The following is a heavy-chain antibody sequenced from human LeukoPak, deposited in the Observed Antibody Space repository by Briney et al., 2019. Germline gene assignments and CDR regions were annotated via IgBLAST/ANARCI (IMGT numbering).Heavy chain of an antibody. CDR3: ARAKIDGYNLADY. Sequence: SETLPLTCTVSGGSISGGGHYWSWIRQHPGKGLEWIGYIYYTGSTYYNPSLKSRVTISVDTSNNQFSLRLNSVTAADTAVYYCARAKIDGYNLADYWGQETLVTVSS. D-gene: IGHD5-24*01. J-gene: IGHJ4*02. CDR1: GGSISGGGHY. V-gene: IGHV4-31*03. CDR2: IYYTGST.